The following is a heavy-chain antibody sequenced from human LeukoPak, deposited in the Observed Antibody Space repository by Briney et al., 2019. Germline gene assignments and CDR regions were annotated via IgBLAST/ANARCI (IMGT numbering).Heavy chain of an antibody. Sequence: GGSLRLSRAASGFTFDDYAMHWVRQAPGKGLEWVSGISWNSGSIGYADSVKGRFTISRDNAKNSLYLQMNSLRAEDTALYYCAKDPGYGSGSLYYFDYWGQGTLVTVSS. CDR3: AKDPGYGSGSLYYFDY. CDR1: GFTFDDYA. V-gene: IGHV3-9*01. CDR2: ISWNSGSI. D-gene: IGHD3-10*01. J-gene: IGHJ4*02.